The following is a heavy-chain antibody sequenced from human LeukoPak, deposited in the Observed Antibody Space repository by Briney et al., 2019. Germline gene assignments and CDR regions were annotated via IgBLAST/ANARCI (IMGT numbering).Heavy chain of an antibody. Sequence: PGGSLRLSWAASGFTFNDFAMTWVRQAPGKGLEWVSSIGDAGTYYADSVKGRFTISRGNSKNMLYLQLNSLRAGDTAMYYCAKNLGPFDVRGQGTMVTVSS. V-gene: IGHV3-23*01. CDR2: IGDAGT. D-gene: IGHD3-16*01. CDR3: AKNLGPFDV. CDR1: GFTFNDFA. J-gene: IGHJ3*01.